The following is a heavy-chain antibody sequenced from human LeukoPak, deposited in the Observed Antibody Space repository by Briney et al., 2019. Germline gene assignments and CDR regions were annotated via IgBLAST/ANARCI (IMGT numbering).Heavy chain of an antibody. CDR2: IIPKFGTA. CDR3: AKDGLDYYGSGSYYYYYYYMDV. D-gene: IGHD3-10*01. V-gene: IGHV1-69*13. CDR1: RGTFSSYA. J-gene: IGHJ6*03. Sequence: SVKVSCKASRGTFSSYAISWVRQAPGQGLEWMGGIIPKFGTANYAQKFQGRVTITADESTSTAYMELSSLRSEDTALYYCAKDGLDYYGSGSYYYYYYYMDVWGKGTTVTVSS.